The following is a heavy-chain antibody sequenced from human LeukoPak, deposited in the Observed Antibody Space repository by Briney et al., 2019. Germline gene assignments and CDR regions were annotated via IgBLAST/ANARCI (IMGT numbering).Heavy chain of an antibody. V-gene: IGHV1-8*01. J-gene: IGHJ4*02. CDR1: GFTFTNYD. CDR2: MNPINGNT. Sequence: ASVNVSCTATGFTFTNYDINWVRQATGQGLEWMGWMNPINGNTGYAQKFQGRVTMTRDTSTSTVYMELSSLRSEDTAVYYCARATNKRVYAILGYWGQGTLVTVSS. CDR3: ARATNKRVYAILGY. D-gene: IGHD2-8*01.